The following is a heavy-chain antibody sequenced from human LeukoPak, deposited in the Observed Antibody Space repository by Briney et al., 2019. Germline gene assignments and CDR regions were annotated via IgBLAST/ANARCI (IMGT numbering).Heavy chain of an antibody. D-gene: IGHD3-16*01. Sequence: GGSLRLSCAASGFTFDDYAMHWVRHAPGKGLEWVSGISWNSGSIGYADSVKGRFTISRDNAKNSLYLQMSNLRAEDTAVYFCARGGGLDVWGQGATVTVSS. J-gene: IGHJ6*02. CDR2: ISWNSGSI. CDR1: GFTFDDYA. V-gene: IGHV3-9*01. CDR3: ARGGGLDV.